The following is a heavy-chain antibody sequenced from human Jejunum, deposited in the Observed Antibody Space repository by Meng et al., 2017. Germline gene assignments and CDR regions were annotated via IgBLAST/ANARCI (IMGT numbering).Heavy chain of an antibody. V-gene: IGHV4-30-4*01. CDR2: IYYSGAT. D-gene: IGHD3-16*01. J-gene: IGHJ4*01. CDR1: GASISGADYY. CDR3: VREKRRTYYFDY. Sequence: QVQLQESGSGLVKPSQTLSLTCTVSGASISGADYYWSWIRQPPGKGLEWIGYIYYSGATYSNPSLKSRATISIDTSKNQFSLRLTSVTAADTAVYYCVREKRRTYYFDYWGHGTLVTVSS.